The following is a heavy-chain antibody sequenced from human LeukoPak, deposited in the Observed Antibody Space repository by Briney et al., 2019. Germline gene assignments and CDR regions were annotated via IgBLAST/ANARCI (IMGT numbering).Heavy chain of an antibody. CDR3: ARGNLVATFYFDY. D-gene: IGHD5-12*01. Sequence: PSETLSLTCTVSGGSISTYSWSCFRQPPGKGLEWIGYIYYSGYTNYIPSLKSRVTISLDTSKNQFSLSLSSVTAADTAVYYCARGNLVATFYFDYWGQGALVTVSS. V-gene: IGHV4-59*01. J-gene: IGHJ4*02. CDR1: GGSISTYS. CDR2: IYYSGYT.